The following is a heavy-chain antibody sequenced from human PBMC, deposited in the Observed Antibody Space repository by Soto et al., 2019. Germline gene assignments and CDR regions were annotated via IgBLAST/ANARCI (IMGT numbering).Heavy chain of an antibody. CDR2: ISYDGSNK. Sequence: PGGSLRLSCAASGFTFDDYAMHWVRQVLGKGLEWVAVISYDGSNKYYADSVKGRFTISRDNSKNTLYLQMNSLRAEDTAVYYCARDQVPRYYDILTGYYKVVPYGMDVWGQGTTVTVSS. V-gene: IGHV3-30-3*01. CDR3: ARDQVPRYYDILTGYYKVVPYGMDV. CDR1: GFTFDDYA. J-gene: IGHJ6*02. D-gene: IGHD3-9*01.